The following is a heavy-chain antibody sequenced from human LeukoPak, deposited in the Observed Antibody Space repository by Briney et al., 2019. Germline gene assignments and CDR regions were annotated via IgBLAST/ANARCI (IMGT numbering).Heavy chain of an antibody. D-gene: IGHD4-23*01. V-gene: IGHV4-59*01. J-gene: IGHJ4*02. Sequence: SETLSLTCTVSGASISVYYWTWIRQPPGKGLEWIGHLYNSGSTNYNPSLKSRVAISVDTSKNQFSLKLSFVTAADTALYYCAREDRWSAVDYWGQGTLVTVSS. CDR2: LYNSGST. CDR1: GASISVYY. CDR3: AREDRWSAVDY.